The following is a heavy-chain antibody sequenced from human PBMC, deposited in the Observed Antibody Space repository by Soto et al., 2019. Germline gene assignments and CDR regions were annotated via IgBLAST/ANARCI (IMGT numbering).Heavy chain of an antibody. J-gene: IGHJ6*02. CDR2: INAGNGNT. CDR1: GYTFTSYA. V-gene: IGHV1-3*01. CDR3: ARDQAIAVTGQWLVRNYYYGMDV. Sequence: QVQLVQSGAEVKKPGASVKVSCKASGYTFTSYAMHWVRQAPGQRLEWMGWINAGNGNTKYSQKFQGRVTITRDTSAGTAYMELSSLRSEDTAVYYCARDQAIAVTGQWLVRNYYYGMDVWGQGTTVTVSS. D-gene: IGHD6-19*01.